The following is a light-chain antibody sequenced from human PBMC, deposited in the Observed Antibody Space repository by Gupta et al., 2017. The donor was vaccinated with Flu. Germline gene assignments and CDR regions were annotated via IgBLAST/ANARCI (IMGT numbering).Light chain of an antibody. V-gene: IGLV2-18*02. Sequence: QSALPPPPSVSGSHGHSVTISCTGTSSDVGRYNRVSWYQQSPGTAPKLMIYEVSNRPSGVPERFSGSKSGNTASLTISGLQAEDEADYDCTSYTSDSTDVFGTGTKVT. CDR2: EVS. CDR1: SSDVGRYNR. CDR3: TSYTSDSTDV. J-gene: IGLJ1*01.